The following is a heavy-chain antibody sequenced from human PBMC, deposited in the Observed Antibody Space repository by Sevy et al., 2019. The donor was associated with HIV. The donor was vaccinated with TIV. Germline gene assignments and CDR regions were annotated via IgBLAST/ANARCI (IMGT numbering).Heavy chain of an antibody. CDR2: IYYSGST. V-gene: IGHV4-39*01. J-gene: IGHJ5*02. Sequence: SETLSLTCTVSGGSISSSSYFWGWIRQPPGKGLEWIGSIYYSGSTYYNPSLKSRVTISVDTSKNQFSLKLSSVTAADTAVYYCARQVILGITIFGVVTMGKGFDPWGQGTLVTVSS. CDR3: ARQVILGITIFGVVTMGKGFDP. CDR1: GGSISSSSYF. D-gene: IGHD3-3*01.